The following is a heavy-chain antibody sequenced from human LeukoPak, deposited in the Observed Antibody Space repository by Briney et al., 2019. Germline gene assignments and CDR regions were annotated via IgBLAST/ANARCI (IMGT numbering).Heavy chain of an antibody. D-gene: IGHD3-10*01. Sequence: GGSLRLSCAASGFTFSSYWMGWVRQAPGNGPEWVANIKEDESEKNYVDSVKGRFTISRDSAKNALYLQMNSLRAEDTAVYYCARVGSGSSYRPFDYWGQGTLVTVSS. V-gene: IGHV3-7*01. CDR2: IKEDESEK. CDR3: ARVGSGSSYRPFDY. CDR1: GFTFSSYW. J-gene: IGHJ4*02.